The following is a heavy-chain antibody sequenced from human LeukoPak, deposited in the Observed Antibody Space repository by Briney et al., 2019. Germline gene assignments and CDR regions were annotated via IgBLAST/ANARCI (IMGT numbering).Heavy chain of an antibody. V-gene: IGHV4-38-2*02. D-gene: IGHD3-10*01. CDR1: GYSISSGYY. CDR3: ARDERITMVRGVIILFDY. J-gene: IGHJ4*02. CDR2: IYHSGCT. Sequence: PSETLSLTCTVSGYSISSGYYWGWIRQPPGKGLEWIGSIYHSGCTYYNPSLKSRVTISVDTSKNQFSLKLSSVTAADTAVYYCARDERITMVRGVIILFDYWGQGTLVTVSS.